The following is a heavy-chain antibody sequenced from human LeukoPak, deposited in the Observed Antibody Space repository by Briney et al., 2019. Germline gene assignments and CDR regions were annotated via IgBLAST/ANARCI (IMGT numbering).Heavy chain of an antibody. D-gene: IGHD6-19*01. V-gene: IGHV1-2*02. CDR2: INPNSGGT. CDR1: GYTFTGYY. J-gene: IGHJ6*03. CDR3: ARDQRGVAVAGLYYYYMDV. Sequence: ASVKVSCKASGYTFTGYYMHWVRQAPGQGLEWMGWINPNSGGTNYAQKFQGRVTMTRDTSISTAYMELSRLGSDDTAVYYCARDQRGVAVAGLYYYYMDVWGKGTTVTISS.